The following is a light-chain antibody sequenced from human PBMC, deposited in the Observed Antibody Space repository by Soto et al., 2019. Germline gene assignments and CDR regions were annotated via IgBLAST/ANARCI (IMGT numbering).Light chain of an antibody. V-gene: IGKV3-20*01. CDR3: QQYGSSTWT. J-gene: IGKJ1*01. CDR1: QSVGSSY. CDR2: GAS. Sequence: ERVLTQSPATLSLSPGERATLSCRAGQSVGSSYLAWYQQKPGQGPRLVIYGASSRATGIPDRFSGSGSGTDFPLPISRLEPEDFAVYYCQQYGSSTWTCGQGTKVHIK.